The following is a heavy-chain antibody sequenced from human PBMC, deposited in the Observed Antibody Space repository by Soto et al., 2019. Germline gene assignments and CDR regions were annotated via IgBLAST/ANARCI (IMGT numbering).Heavy chain of an antibody. D-gene: IGHD3-16*01. CDR3: AREGGESSDGLYYFDS. Sequence: SETMSLTCTVSGGSTSSDNYWSWIRQPPGKGLEWIGHIYYSGNTDYNPSLKSRLAISIDTSKNQFSLKLSAVTAADTAVYFCAREGGESSDGLYYFDSWGQGSLVTVSS. J-gene: IGHJ4*02. V-gene: IGHV4-30-4*01. CDR2: IYYSGNT. CDR1: GGSTSSDNY.